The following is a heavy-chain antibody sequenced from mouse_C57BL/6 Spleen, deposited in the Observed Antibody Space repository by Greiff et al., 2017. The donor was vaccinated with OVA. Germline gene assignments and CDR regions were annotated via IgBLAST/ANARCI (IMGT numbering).Heavy chain of an antibody. CDR2: IYPGDGDT. J-gene: IGHJ2*01. CDR3: ARSGGLLHYFDY. D-gene: IGHD2-3*01. Sequence: QVQLQQSGPELVKPGASVKISCKASGYAFSSSWMNWVKQRPGQGLEWIGRIYPGDGDTNYNGKFKGKATLTADKSSSPAYMQLSSLTSEYSAVYFCARSGGLLHYFDYWGQGTTLTVSS. V-gene: IGHV1-82*01. CDR1: GYAFSSSW.